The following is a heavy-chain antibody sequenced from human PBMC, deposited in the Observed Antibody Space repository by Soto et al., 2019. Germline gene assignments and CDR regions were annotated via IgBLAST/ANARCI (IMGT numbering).Heavy chain of an antibody. CDR1: GDSVSSDSGV. Sequence: PSQTLSLTCAISGDSVSSDSGVWIWIRQSPSRGLEWLGRTYYRSKWYNDYAVSVKSRITINPDTSKNQFSLQLDSVIPEDTAVYYGSGIASIRGMDVWGQGTPVTVSS. CDR3: SGIASIRGMDV. J-gene: IGHJ6*02. D-gene: IGHD2-21*01. CDR2: TYYRSKWYN. V-gene: IGHV6-1*01.